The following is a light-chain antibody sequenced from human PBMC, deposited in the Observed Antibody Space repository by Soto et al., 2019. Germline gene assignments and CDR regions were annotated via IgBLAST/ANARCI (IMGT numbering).Light chain of an antibody. CDR3: QQYGTSPQA. CDR2: DAS. J-gene: IGKJ1*01. Sequence: EIVLTQSPGTLSLSPGDSAPLSCRASQSVDSSLLAWYQQKPGQAPRLLIYDASSRASGIPDRFSGSGSGTDFTLTISRLEPEDFAVYYCQQYGTSPQAFGQGTKVEIK. V-gene: IGKV3-20*01. CDR1: QSVDSSL.